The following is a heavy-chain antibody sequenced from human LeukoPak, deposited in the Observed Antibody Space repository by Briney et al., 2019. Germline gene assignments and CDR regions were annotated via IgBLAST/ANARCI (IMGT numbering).Heavy chain of an antibody. CDR1: GFTFSSHG. D-gene: IGHD6-13*01. CDR3: ARVGIAAAGDY. J-gene: IGHJ4*02. CDR2: IWYDGSNK. Sequence: GGSLRLSCAASGFTFSSHGMHWVRQAPGKGLEWVAVIWYDGSNKYYADSVKGRFTISRDNSKNTLYLQMNSLRAEDTAVYYCARVGIAAAGDYWGQGTLVTVSS. V-gene: IGHV3-33*01.